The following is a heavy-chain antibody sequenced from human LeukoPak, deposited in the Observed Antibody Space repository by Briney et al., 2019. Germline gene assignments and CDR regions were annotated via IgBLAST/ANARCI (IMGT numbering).Heavy chain of an antibody. CDR1: GFPFSSYW. CDR3: ASGGGWVFFK. J-gene: IGHJ4*02. V-gene: IGHV3-7*03. D-gene: IGHD6-19*01. Sequence: GGSLRLSCAASGFPFSSYWMSWVRQAPGKGLEWVANINQDGSQKYYVDSVKGRFTISRDNAKNSLYLQMNSLRAEDTAVYYCASGGGWVFFKWGRGTLVTVSS. CDR2: INQDGSQK.